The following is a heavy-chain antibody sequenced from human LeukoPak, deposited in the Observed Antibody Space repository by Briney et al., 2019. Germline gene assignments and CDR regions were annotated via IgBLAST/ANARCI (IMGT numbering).Heavy chain of an antibody. CDR3: AGGLDIAVAGPGGYFDY. CDR2: ISPGGDAT. Sequence: GGSLRHSCAASGFTFRDYHMNWIRQAPGKGLEWVSYISPGGDATYFADSVKGRFTISRDNAKNSLYLQMNSLTAEDAAVYYCAGGLDIAVAGPGGYFDYWGQGTLVTVSS. D-gene: IGHD6-19*01. V-gene: IGHV3-11*01. J-gene: IGHJ4*02. CDR1: GFTFRDYH.